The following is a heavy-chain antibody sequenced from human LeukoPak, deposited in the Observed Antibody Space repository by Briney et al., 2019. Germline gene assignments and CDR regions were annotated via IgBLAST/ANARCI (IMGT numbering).Heavy chain of an antibody. CDR1: GYTFTSYG. Sequence: ASVKVSCKASGYTFTSYGISWVRQAPGQGLEWMGWISAYSGNTNYAQKLQGRVTMTTDTSTSTAYMELRSLRSDDTAVYYRARDEDILTGSGFDPWGQGTLVTVSS. CDR2: ISAYSGNT. J-gene: IGHJ5*02. V-gene: IGHV1-18*01. D-gene: IGHD3-9*01. CDR3: ARDEDILTGSGFDP.